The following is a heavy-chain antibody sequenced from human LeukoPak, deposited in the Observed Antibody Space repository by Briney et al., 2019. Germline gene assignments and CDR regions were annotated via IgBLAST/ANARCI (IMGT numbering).Heavy chain of an antibody. CDR3: ARDQYGSYYVNYYYYGMDV. D-gene: IGHD1-26*01. V-gene: IGHV1-18*01. CDR1: GYTFTSYG. J-gene: IGHJ6*02. CDR2: ISAYNGNT. Sequence: ASVKVSCKASGYTFTSYGISWVRQAPGQGLEWMGWISAYNGNTNYAQKLQGRVTMTTDTSTSTAYMEPRSLRSDDTAVYYCARDQYGSYYVNYYYYGMDVWGQGTTVTVSS.